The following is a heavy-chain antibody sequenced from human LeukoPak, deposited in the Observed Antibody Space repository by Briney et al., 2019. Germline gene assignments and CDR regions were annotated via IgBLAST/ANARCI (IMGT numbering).Heavy chain of an antibody. J-gene: IGHJ4*02. V-gene: IGHV3-23*01. CDR1: GFTFTSFA. CDR3: AKQYYFASGSYRYFDY. Sequence: PGGSLRLSCAASGFTFTSFAMSWVRRAPGKGLEWVSSIIGSGGSTFYADSVKGRFTISRDNSENTLYLQMNSLRAEDTAVYYCAKQYYFASGSYRYFDYWGQGTLVTVSS. D-gene: IGHD3-10*01. CDR2: IIGSGGST.